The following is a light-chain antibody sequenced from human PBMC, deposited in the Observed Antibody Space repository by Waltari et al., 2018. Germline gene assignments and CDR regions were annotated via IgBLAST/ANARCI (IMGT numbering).Light chain of an antibody. CDR2: DVN. J-gene: IGLJ3*02. V-gene: IGLV2-14*01. CDR3: ASFASGTTVV. Sequence: QSALTQPASVSGSPGQSITISCSGASRNVGGHDHVSWYQQHPGKVPKLILYDVNKWTSVVFIRFSCSKSGNTASLTISGLQAEDEATYYCASFASGTTVVFGGGTKVTVL. CDR1: SRNVGGHDH.